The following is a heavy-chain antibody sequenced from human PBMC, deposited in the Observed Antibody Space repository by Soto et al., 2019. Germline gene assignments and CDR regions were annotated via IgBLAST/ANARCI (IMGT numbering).Heavy chain of an antibody. Sequence: GGSLRLSCAASGFTFSSYAMSWVRQAPGKGLEWVSAISGSGGSTYYADSVKGGVTISRDNSKNTLYLQMKSLRAEDTAVYYCAKGYCSSTSCPVHYWGQGTLVTVSS. CDR1: GFTFSSYA. CDR3: AKGYCSSTSCPVHY. D-gene: IGHD2-2*01. V-gene: IGHV3-23*01. J-gene: IGHJ4*02. CDR2: ISGSGGST.